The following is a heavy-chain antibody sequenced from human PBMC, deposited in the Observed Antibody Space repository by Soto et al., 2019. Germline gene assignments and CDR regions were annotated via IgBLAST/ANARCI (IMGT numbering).Heavy chain of an antibody. CDR1: GFTFSSYA. D-gene: IGHD5-18*01. CDR3: ASARDTAMDRPAVDCVDY. V-gene: IGHV3-30*04. Sequence: QVQLVESGGGVVQPGRSLRRSCAASGFTFSSYAMHWVRQAPGKGLEWVAVISYEGRNKYYAYSVKGRFTISRDNSKNSLYLPINSLRAEDTAVYYCASARDTAMDRPAVDCVDYWGQVTLVTVSS. CDR2: ISYEGRNK. J-gene: IGHJ4*02.